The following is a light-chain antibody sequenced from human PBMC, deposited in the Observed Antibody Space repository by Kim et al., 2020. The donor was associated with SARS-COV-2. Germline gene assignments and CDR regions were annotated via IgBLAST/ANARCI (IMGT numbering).Light chain of an antibody. CDR2: GAS. CDR3: QQYSSSPAT. J-gene: IGKJ1*01. V-gene: IGKV3-20*01. Sequence: SPGERAPLSGRASQSVSSSYLAWYQQKPGQAPRLLIYGASSRATGIPDRFSGSGSGTDFTLTITRLEPEDFAVYYCQQYSSSPATFGQGTKVDIK. CDR1: QSVSSSY.